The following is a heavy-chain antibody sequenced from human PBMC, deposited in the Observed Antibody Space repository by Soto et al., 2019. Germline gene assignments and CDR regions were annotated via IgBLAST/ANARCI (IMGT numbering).Heavy chain of an antibody. CDR3: AMEGSGPGWT. CDR2: TRNKPNSYTT. Sequence: EVQLVESGGGLVQPGGSLRLSCAASGFPFSDHYMDWVRQAPGKGLEWVGRTRNKPNSYTTEYAASVRGRFTISSDDSKNSLYLQITSLKTEATAVYYCAMEGSGPGWTWGQGTLVTVSS. V-gene: IGHV3-72*01. J-gene: IGHJ5*02. D-gene: IGHD3-10*01. CDR1: GFPFSDHY.